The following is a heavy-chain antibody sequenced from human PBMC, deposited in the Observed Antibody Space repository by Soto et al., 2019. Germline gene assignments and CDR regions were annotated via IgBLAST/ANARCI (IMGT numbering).Heavy chain of an antibody. CDR1: GGSISSSSYY. V-gene: IGHV4-39*01. Sequence: SETLSLTCTVSGGSISSSSYYWGWIRQPPGKGLEWIGSIYYSGSTYYNPSLKSRVTISVDTSKNQFSLKLSSVTAADTAVYYCARRSDGWSYFDYWGQGTLVTVYS. D-gene: IGHD2-15*01. CDR2: IYYSGST. J-gene: IGHJ4*02. CDR3: ARRSDGWSYFDY.